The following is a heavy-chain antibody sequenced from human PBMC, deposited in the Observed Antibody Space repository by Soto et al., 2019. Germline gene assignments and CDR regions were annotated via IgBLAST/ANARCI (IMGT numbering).Heavy chain of an antibody. J-gene: IGHJ6*02. D-gene: IGHD6-13*01. CDR2: IYSNGDT. CDR3: ARDPPGIAAAGGG. V-gene: IGHV3-66*01. CDR1: GITVSNNY. Sequence: EVQLVESGGSLVQPGGSLRLSCAASGITVSNNYMSWVRQAPGKGLECVSLIYSNGDTRYADSVKGRFTISRDNSKNTVHLQMNSLRAEDTAVYYCARDPPGIAAAGGGWGQGTTVTVSS.